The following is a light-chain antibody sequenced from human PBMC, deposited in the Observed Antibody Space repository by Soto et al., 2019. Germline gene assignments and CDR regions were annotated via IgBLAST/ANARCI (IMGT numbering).Light chain of an antibody. CDR3: AAWDDSLNGVV. J-gene: IGLJ2*01. CDR1: SSNIGSNT. Sequence: QSVLTQPPSASGTPGQRVTISCSGSSSNIGSNTVHWYHVLPGTAPKLLIHSSNQRPSGAPGLFSGSKSGTSASLAISGLQGEDEADYYCAAWDDSLNGVVFGGGTKLTVL. V-gene: IGLV1-44*01. CDR2: SSN.